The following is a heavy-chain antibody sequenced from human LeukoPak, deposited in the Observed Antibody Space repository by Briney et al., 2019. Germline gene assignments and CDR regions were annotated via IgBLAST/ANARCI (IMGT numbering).Heavy chain of an antibody. V-gene: IGHV3-30*02. J-gene: IGHJ4*02. Sequence: PGGSLRLSCAASGFTFSSYGMHWVRQAPGKGLEWVAFIRYDGSNKYYADSVKGRFTISSDNSKNTLYLQMNSLRAEDTAVYYCAKDHAYSSSSSSASDDYWGQGTLVTVSS. D-gene: IGHD6-6*01. CDR1: GFTFSSYG. CDR3: AKDHAYSSSSSSASDDY. CDR2: IRYDGSNK.